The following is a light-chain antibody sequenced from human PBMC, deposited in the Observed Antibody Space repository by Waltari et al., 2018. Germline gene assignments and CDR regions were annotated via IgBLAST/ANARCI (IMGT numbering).Light chain of an antibody. Sequence: QSALTQPASVCGFPGQSITISCTGTSSDVGRYTLVSWYQQYPGKAPKLMMYYGSKRPAGVSNRRSGSKSGNTASLTISGLQAEDEADYYCCSYADSSTLVFGGGTKLTVL. CDR2: YGS. V-gene: IGLV2-23*01. J-gene: IGLJ3*02. CDR1: SSDVGRYTL. CDR3: CSYADSSTLV.